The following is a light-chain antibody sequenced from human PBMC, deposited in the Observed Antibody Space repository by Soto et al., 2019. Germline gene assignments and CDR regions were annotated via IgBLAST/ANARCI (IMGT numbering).Light chain of an antibody. V-gene: IGKV3-20*01. CDR3: QQYGSSP. Sequence: EIVLTQSPGTLSLSPGEGATLSCRASQSVSSSYLAWYQQKPGQAPRLLIYGASSRATGIPDRFSGSGSGTDFTLTISRLEPEDFAVYYCQQYGSSPFGGGTKVEIK. CDR2: GAS. J-gene: IGKJ4*01. CDR1: QSVSSSY.